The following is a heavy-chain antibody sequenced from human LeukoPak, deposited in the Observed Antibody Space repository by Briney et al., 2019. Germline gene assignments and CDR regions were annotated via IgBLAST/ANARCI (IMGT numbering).Heavy chain of an antibody. CDR2: IIPIFGTA. CDR3: ARGKSLIISPQGGYFDY. V-gene: IGHV1-69*05. J-gene: IGHJ4*02. D-gene: IGHD2-15*01. Sequence: SVKVSCKASGGTFSSYAISWVRQAPGQGLEWMGGIIPIFGTANYAQKFQGRVTITTDESTSTAYMELSSLRSEDTAVYYCARGKSLIISPQGGYFDYWGQGTLVTVSS. CDR1: GGTFSSYA.